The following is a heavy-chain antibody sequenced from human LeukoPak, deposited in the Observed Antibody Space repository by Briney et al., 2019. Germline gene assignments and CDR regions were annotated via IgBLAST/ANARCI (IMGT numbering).Heavy chain of an antibody. V-gene: IGHV3-33*01. Sequence: PGGSLRLSCAASGFTFSSYGMHGVRQAPGKGLEWVAVISYDGSNKYYADSVKGRFTISRDNSKNTLYLQMNSLRAEDTAVYYCAREDDYRNVGIFDYWGQGTLVTVSS. CDR1: GFTFSSYG. CDR2: ISYDGSNK. J-gene: IGHJ4*02. CDR3: AREDDYRNVGIFDY. D-gene: IGHD4-11*01.